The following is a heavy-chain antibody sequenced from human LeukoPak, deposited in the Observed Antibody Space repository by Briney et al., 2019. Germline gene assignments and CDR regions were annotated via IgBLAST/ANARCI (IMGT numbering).Heavy chain of an antibody. Sequence: SETLSLTCAVSGGSFSGYYWTWIRQPPGEGLEWIGEINHSGSANYNPSLKSRVTISLDTSKNQFSLKLSSVTAADTAVYYCARGQGTVTTHWGQGTLVTVSS. J-gene: IGHJ4*02. V-gene: IGHV4-34*01. CDR3: ARGQGTVTTH. D-gene: IGHD4-17*01. CDR2: INHSGSA. CDR1: GGSFSGYY.